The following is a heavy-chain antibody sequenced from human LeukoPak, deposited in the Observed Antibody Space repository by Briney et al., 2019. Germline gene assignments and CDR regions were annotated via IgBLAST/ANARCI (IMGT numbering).Heavy chain of an antibody. D-gene: IGHD3-22*01. CDR2: INHSGST. V-gene: IGHV4-34*01. CDR3: ARAGYYFDY. CDR1: GGSFSGYY. J-gene: IGHJ4*02. Sequence: SETLSLTCAVYGGSFSGYYWSWIRQPPGKGLEWIGEINHSGSTNYNPSLKSRVTISVDTSKNQFSLKLSSVTAADAAVYYCARAGYYFDYWGQGTLVTVSS.